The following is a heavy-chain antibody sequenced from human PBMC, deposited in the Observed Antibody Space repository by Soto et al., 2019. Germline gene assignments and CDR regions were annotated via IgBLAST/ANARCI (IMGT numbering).Heavy chain of an antibody. CDR1: GGFVSSGNYY. J-gene: IGHJ3*02. V-gene: IGHV4-61*01. Sequence: SETLSLSCAVYGGFVSSGNYYWSWIRQPPGKGLEWIGEMSHSGGTHFNPSLKSRVTISVDTSKNQFSLKMTSVTAADTALYYCARVVRGTTTPVVDAFHIWGPGTMVTGSS. CDR3: ARVVRGTTTPVVDAFHI. CDR2: MSHSGGT. D-gene: IGHD2-15*01.